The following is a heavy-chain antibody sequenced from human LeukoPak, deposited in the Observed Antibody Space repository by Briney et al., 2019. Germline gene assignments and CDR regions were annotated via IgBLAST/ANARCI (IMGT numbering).Heavy chain of an antibody. Sequence: SETLSLTCTVSGGSISSSSYYWGWIRQPPGKGLEWIGSIYYSGSTNYNPSLKSRVTMSVDTSKNQFSLKLSSVTAADTAVYYCARDRKQLVNAFDIWGQGTMVTVSS. D-gene: IGHD6-6*01. V-gene: IGHV4-39*07. J-gene: IGHJ3*02. CDR3: ARDRKQLVNAFDI. CDR2: IYYSGST. CDR1: GGSISSSSYY.